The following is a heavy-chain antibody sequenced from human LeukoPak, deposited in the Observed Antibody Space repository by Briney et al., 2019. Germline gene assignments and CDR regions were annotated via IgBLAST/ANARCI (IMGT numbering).Heavy chain of an antibody. J-gene: IGHJ1*01. Sequence: GASLRLSCAASGFTFSTYSMNWVRQPPGKGLEWVSSISSSSNYIYYAHSVKGRFSISRDDAKNSLFLQMNGLRAEDTAVYYCARDMTTATTCYLQHWGQGTLVTVSS. D-gene: IGHD4-17*01. V-gene: IGHV3-21*01. CDR2: ISSSSNYI. CDR3: ARDMTTATTCYLQH. CDR1: GFTFSTYS.